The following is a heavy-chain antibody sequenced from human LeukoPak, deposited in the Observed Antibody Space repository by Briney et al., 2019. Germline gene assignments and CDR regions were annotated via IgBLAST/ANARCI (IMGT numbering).Heavy chain of an antibody. J-gene: IGHJ5*02. CDR2: INPNSGGT. D-gene: IGHD2-2*01. Sequence: ASVKVSCKASGYTFTGYYMHWVRQAPGQGLEWMGWINPNSGGTNYAQKFQGRVTMTRDTSISTAYMELSRLRSDDTAVYYCAREETGYCSSTSCYGWFDPWGQGTLVTVSS. V-gene: IGHV1-2*02. CDR3: AREETGYCSSTSCYGWFDP. CDR1: GYTFTGYY.